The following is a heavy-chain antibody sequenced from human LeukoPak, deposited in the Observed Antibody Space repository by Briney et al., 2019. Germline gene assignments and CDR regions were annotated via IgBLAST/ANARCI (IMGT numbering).Heavy chain of an antibody. CDR2: IYYSGNT. V-gene: IGHV4-39*01. J-gene: IGHJ4*02. Sequence: SETLSLTCSVSGGSITSSSYYWGWIRQPPGKGLEWIGSIYYSGNTYYKPSLKSRVTISVDTSKNQFSLKLSSVTAADTAVYYCARHDGSNNLDYWGQGTLVTVSS. CDR3: ARHDGSNNLDY. CDR1: GGSITSSSYY. D-gene: IGHD1-14*01.